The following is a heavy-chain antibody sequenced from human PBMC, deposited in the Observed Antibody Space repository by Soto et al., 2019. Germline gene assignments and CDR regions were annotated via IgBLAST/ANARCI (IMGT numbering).Heavy chain of an antibody. D-gene: IGHD6-13*01. J-gene: IGHJ4*02. Sequence: GESLKISCKVSGYTLTELSMHWVRQAPGKGLEWMGGFDPEDGETIYAQKFQGRVTMTEDTSTDTAYMELSSLRSEDTAVYYCAVLGYSSSGYVDYWGQGTLVTVSS. CDR1: GYTLTELS. CDR2: FDPEDGET. V-gene: IGHV1-24*01. CDR3: AVLGYSSSGYVDY.